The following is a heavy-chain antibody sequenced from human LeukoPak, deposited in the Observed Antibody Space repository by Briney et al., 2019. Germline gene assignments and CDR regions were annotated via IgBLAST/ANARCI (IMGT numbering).Heavy chain of an antibody. Sequence: QPGGSLRLSCAASGLAFSSYAMSWVRQAPGKGLEWVSSISHSGGSTYYTDSVKGRFTISRDNSKNTLYLQVNSLRAEDTAVYYCATDAGSSPFDYWGQGTLVTVSS. CDR3: ATDAGSSPFDY. D-gene: IGHD1-26*01. CDR2: ISHSGGST. CDR1: GLAFSSYA. V-gene: IGHV3-23*01. J-gene: IGHJ4*02.